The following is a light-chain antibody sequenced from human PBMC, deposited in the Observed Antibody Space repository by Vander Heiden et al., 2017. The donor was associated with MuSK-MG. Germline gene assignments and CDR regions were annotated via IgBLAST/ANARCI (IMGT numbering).Light chain of an antibody. Sequence: QSALTQPASVSGSPGQSITISCPGTSSDVRGYNYVSWYQQHPGKAPKLMIYDVSNRPSGVSNRFSGSKSGNTASLTSSGLQAEDDADYYSSSYTSSSPVFGGGTKLTVL. CDR3: SSYTSSSPV. V-gene: IGLV2-14*01. J-gene: IGLJ2*01. CDR1: SSDVRGYNY. CDR2: DVS.